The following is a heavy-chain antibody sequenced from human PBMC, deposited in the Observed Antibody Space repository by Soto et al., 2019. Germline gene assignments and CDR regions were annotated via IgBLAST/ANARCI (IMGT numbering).Heavy chain of an antibody. V-gene: IGHV3-33*06. CDR3: AKDDDTRSHYSLLDF. CDR2: TWSGGRGE. D-gene: IGHD3-22*01. CDR1: GFTFSHYG. Sequence: QVQLVESGGGVVQPGTSLRLSCAASGFTFSHYGIHWVRQAPGKGLEWVAVTWSGGRGEYYADSVRGRFTISRDNSKTTVYLQMNSLRVEDTAVYYCAKDDDTRSHYSLLDFRGQGTLVTVSS. J-gene: IGHJ4*02.